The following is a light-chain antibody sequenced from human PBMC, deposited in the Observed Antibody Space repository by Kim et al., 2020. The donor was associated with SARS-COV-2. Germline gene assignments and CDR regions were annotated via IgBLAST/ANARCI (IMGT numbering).Light chain of an antibody. CDR2: WAS. CDR1: QSVLSSSNNYDY. J-gene: IGKJ4*01. Sequence: DIVMTQSPDSLAVSLGERATINCKSSQSVLSSSNNYDYLAWYQQKPGQPPKLLIYWASTRESGVPDRFSGSGSGTDFTLTISSLQAEDVAVYYCQQYYTTPPPTFGGGNEVDIE. CDR3: QQYYTTPPPT. V-gene: IGKV4-1*01.